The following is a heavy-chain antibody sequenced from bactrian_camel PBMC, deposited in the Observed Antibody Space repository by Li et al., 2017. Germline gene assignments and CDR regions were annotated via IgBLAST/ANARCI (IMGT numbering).Heavy chain of an antibody. CDR1: GFTFSSYW. D-gene: IGHD4*01. CDR3: AKGPDYSDDESPSIEYNN. Sequence: HVQLVESGGGLVQPGGSLRLSCAASGFTFSSYWMYWARHAPGKGLEWVSRIKSDGGATNYADSVKGRVTVTRDNAKNTVYLQLNSLKSDDMAMYYCAKGPDYSDDESPSIEYNNWGEGTQVTVS. J-gene: IGHJ4*01. CDR2: IKSDGGAT. V-gene: IGHV3S1*01.